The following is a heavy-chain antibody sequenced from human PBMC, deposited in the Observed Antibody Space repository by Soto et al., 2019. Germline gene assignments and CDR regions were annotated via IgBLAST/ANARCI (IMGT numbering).Heavy chain of an antibody. CDR2: TYYRSKWYN. J-gene: IGHJ4*02. D-gene: IGHD3-16*01. CDR1: GDSVSDNSAA. CDR3: ARDCPDYVRSDSSLDD. Sequence: PSQTLSLTCAISGDSVSDNSAAWNWIRQSPSRGLEWLGRTYYRSKWYNDYAVSVKSRITVTPDTSKNQFSMHLNSVTPEDTAVYYCARDCPDYVRSDSSLDDWGQGAMVALS. V-gene: IGHV6-1*01.